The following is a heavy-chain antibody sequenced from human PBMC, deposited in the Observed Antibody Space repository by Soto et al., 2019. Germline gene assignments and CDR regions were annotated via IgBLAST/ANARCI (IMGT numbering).Heavy chain of an antibody. CDR1: GYGFTSYV. Sequence: GASVKVCWKASGYGFTSYVGSWVRQAPGQGLEWMGWISAYNGNTNYAQKLQGRVTMTTDTSTSTAYMELRSLRSDDTTLYYCARGGAWEVPSGYGGGGTLVTVSS. J-gene: IGHJ4*02. CDR3: ARGGAWEVPSGY. CDR2: ISAYNGNT. D-gene: IGHD1-26*01. V-gene: IGHV1-18*01.